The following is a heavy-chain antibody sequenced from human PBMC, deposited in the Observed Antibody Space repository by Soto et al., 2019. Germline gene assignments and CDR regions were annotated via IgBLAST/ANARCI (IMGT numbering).Heavy chain of an antibody. CDR3: AKDLRVAGTFDV. CDR2: VSYDGSNK. CDR1: GFTFSSYG. J-gene: IGHJ3*01. Sequence: QVQLVGSGGGVVQPGRSLRLSCAASGFTFSSYGMHWVRQAPGKGLEWVAVVSYDGSNKYYADSVKGRFTISRDNSKNTLYVQMNSLRAEDTAVYYCAKDLRVAGTFDVWGQGTMVTVSS. V-gene: IGHV3-30*18. D-gene: IGHD6-19*01.